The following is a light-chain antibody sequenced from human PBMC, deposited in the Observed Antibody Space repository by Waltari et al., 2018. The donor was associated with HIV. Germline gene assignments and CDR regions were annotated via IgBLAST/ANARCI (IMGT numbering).Light chain of an antibody. J-gene: IGKJ1*01. V-gene: IGKV2-28*01. CDR3: MQAVQAPRT. CDR1: KSLLHSNGYNY. Sequence: DIVMTQSPLSLPVTPGEPASISCRSSKSLLHSNGYNYLDWYLQKPGQSPQLLIYLDSSRASGVPDRFSGSGSGTDFTLKISSVETEYVGVYYCMQAVQAPRTFGQGTKVEI. CDR2: LDS.